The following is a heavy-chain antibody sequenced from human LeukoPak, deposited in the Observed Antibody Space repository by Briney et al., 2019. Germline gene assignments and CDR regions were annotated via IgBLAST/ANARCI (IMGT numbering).Heavy chain of an antibody. J-gene: IGHJ5*02. V-gene: IGHV1-18*01. CDR3: ARQQLVHNWFDP. Sequence: ASEKVSCKASGYTFTSYGISWVRQAPGQGLEWMGWISAYNGNTNYAQKLQGRVTMTTDTSTSTAYMELRSLRSDDTAVYYCARQQLVHNWFDPWGQGTLVTVSS. CDR2: ISAYNGNT. D-gene: IGHD6-13*01. CDR1: GYTFTSYG.